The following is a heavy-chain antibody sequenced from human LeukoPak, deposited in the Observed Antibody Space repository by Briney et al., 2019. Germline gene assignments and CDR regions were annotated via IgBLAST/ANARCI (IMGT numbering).Heavy chain of an antibody. CDR1: GFAFNTYA. J-gene: IGHJ4*02. CDR3: ASWGSVTGQRALDY. Sequence: PGGSLRLSCAASGFAFNTYAMHWVRQAPGQGLEWVATLIQDGGEKHYVDSVKGRFTISRDNAKNSVYLQMNSLRAEDTAVYYCASWGSVTGQRALDYWGQGTLVTVSS. V-gene: IGHV3-7*03. CDR2: LIQDGGEK. D-gene: IGHD6-19*01.